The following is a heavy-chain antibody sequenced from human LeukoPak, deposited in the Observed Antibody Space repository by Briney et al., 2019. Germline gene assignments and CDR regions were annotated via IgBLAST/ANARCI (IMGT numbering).Heavy chain of an antibody. J-gene: IGHJ4*02. CDR3: ARSPGYSSSWPFDY. CDR2: IYPGDSDT. Sequence: GESLKISCKDSGYSFTSYWIGWVRRMPGKGLGWMGIIYPGDSDTRYSPSFQGQVTISADKSISTAYLQWSSLKASDTAMYYCARSPGYSSSWPFDYWGQGTLVTVSS. V-gene: IGHV5-51*01. CDR1: GYSFTSYW. D-gene: IGHD6-13*01.